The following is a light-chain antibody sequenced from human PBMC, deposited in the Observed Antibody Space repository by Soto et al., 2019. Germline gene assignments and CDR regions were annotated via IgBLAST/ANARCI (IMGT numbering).Light chain of an antibody. J-gene: IGLJ2*01. CDR1: SSDVGGYDH. Sequence: QSALTQPASVSGSPGQSITISCSGTSSDVGGYDHVSWYQHHPGEAPKLMIYEVSYRPSGVSTRFSGSKSGNTASLTISGLQAEDEADYYCSSYITTRTHVVFGGGTKVTVL. CDR2: EVS. CDR3: SSYITTRTHVV. V-gene: IGLV2-14*01.